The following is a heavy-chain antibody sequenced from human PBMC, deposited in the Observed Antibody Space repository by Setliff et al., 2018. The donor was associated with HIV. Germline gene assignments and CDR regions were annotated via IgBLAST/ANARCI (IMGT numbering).Heavy chain of an antibody. CDR1: GYSFTNYW. D-gene: IGHD3-10*01. CDR3: ARHGQYGSGSYYNRPFDF. Sequence: PGESLKISCKGSGYSFTNYWNAWVRQMPGKGLEWMGIIYPGDSDTRYSPSFQGQVIISADKSITTAYLQWSSLKASDTAMYYCARHGQYGSGSYYNRPFDFWGQGTLVTVSS. V-gene: IGHV5-51*01. CDR2: IYPGDSDT. J-gene: IGHJ4*02.